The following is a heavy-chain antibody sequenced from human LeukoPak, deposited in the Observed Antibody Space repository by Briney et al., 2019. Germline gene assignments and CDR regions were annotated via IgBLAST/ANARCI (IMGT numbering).Heavy chain of an antibody. V-gene: IGHV3-23*01. Sequence: PGGSLRLSCAGSRFTFSSYAMSWVCQAPGKGLEWVSAISGSGGTTYYADSVKGRFTISRDNSKNTLYLQMNSLRAEDTAVYYCAKDTSGSYFTGDYWGQGTLVTVSS. CDR2: ISGSGGTT. CDR1: RFTFSSYA. CDR3: AKDTSGSYFTGDY. D-gene: IGHD3-22*01. J-gene: IGHJ4*02.